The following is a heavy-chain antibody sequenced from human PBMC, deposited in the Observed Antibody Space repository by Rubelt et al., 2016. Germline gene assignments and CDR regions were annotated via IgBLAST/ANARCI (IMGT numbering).Heavy chain of an antibody. CDR2: ISYDGSNK. V-gene: IGHV3-30*04. Sequence: QVQLVESGGGVVQPGGSLRLSCAASGFTFSSYAMHWARQAPGKGLEWVAVISYDGSNKYYADSVKGRFTISRDNSKNTLYLQMNSLKTEDTAVYYCTTVPGYYDSSGYYYDEGGFDYWGQGTLVTVSS. J-gene: IGHJ4*02. CDR1: GFTFSSYA. CDR3: TTVPGYYDSSGYYYDEGGFDY. D-gene: IGHD3-22*01.